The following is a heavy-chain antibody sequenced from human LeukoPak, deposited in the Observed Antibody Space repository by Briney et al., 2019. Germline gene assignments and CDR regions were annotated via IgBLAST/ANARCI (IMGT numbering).Heavy chain of an antibody. J-gene: IGHJ5*02. V-gene: IGHV4-59*08. CDR3: ARGYDILTGPENWFDP. CDR1: GGSISSYY. CDR2: IYYSGST. Sequence: SETLSLTCTVSGGSISSYYWSWIRQPPGKGLEWIGYIYYSGSTNYNPSLKSRVTISVDTSKNQFSLKLSSVTAADTAVYYCARGYDILTGPENWFDPWGLGTLVTVSS. D-gene: IGHD3-9*01.